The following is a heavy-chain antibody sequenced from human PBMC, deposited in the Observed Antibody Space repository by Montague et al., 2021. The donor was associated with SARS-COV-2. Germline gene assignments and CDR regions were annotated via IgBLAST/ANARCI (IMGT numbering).Heavy chain of an antibody. D-gene: IGHD3-3*01. Sequence: SETLSLTCTVSGGSITDINYYWGWIRQPPGKGLKWIGNIFHSGSTYYNPSLMSRVTISVDTSRNEFSLKVNSVTAADTAVYYCGRQQYDFWSGRFPEHFDSWGQGTLVTVSS. J-gene: IGHJ4*02. CDR3: GRQQYDFWSGRFPEHFDS. CDR1: GGSITDINYY. V-gene: IGHV4-39*01. CDR2: IFHSGST.